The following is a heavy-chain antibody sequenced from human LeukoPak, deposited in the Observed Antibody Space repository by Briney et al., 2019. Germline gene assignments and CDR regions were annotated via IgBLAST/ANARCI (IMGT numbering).Heavy chain of an antibody. CDR1: GGSLSSYY. V-gene: IGHV4-59*01. D-gene: IGHD3-10*01. J-gene: IGHJ4*02. CDR3: ARVRGGAIDY. CDR2: IYYSGST. Sequence: SETLSLTCTVSGGSLSSYYWRWIRQPPGKGLEGIGYIYYSGSTNYHPSLKSRVSISVDTSKNQFSLKLSSVTAADTAVYYCARVRGGAIDYWGQGALVTVPS.